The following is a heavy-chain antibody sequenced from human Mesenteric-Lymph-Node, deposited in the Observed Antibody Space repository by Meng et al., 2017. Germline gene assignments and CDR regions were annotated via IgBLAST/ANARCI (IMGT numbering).Heavy chain of an antibody. D-gene: IGHD6-19*01. J-gene: IGHJ4*02. V-gene: IGHV3-64*01. CDR3: ARLDYSSGWYGGHFDY. CDR2: ISSNGGST. Sequence: GESLKISCAASGFTFSSYAMHWVRQAPGKGLEYVSAISSNGGSTYYANSVKGRFTISRDNSKNTLHVQMSSLRAEDTAVYYCARLDYSSGWYGGHFDYWGQGTLVTVSS. CDR1: GFTFSSYA.